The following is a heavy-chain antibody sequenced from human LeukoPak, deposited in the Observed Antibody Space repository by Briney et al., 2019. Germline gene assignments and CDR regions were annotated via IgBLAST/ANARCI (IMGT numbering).Heavy chain of an antibody. Sequence: GGSLRLSCAASGCDFATYWMFWVRQAQGKGLVWVAQINSDGSGATYGDYAKGRFSISRDNAKNTLFLYVSGLRAEDTAVYYCARGTSTAPGIDYWGQGTLVGVSS. CDR1: GCDFATYW. J-gene: IGHJ4*02. CDR2: INSDGSGA. CDR3: ARGTSTAPGIDY. V-gene: IGHV3-74*01. D-gene: IGHD6-13*01.